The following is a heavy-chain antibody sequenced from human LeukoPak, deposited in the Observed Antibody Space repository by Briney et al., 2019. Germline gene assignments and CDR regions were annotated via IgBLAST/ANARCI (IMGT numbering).Heavy chain of an antibody. CDR1: GYTFTSYY. CDR3: ARSTSSTMVRGLNPGY. J-gene: IGHJ4*02. D-gene: IGHD3-10*01. CDR2: INPSGGST. V-gene: IGHV1-46*01. Sequence: GASVKVSCKASGYTFTSYYMHWVRQAPGQGLEWMGIINPSGGSTRNAQKFQGRVTMTRDTSTSTVYMELSSLRSEDTAVYYCARSTSSTMVRGLNPGYWGQGTLVTVSS.